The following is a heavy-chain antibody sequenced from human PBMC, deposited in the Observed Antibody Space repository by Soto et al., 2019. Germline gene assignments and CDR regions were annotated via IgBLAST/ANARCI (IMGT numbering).Heavy chain of an antibody. CDR2: INPKSGVT. D-gene: IGHD2-8*01. CDR3: ARGDSTDCSNGVCSFFYNHDMDV. Sequence: QVQLVRSGAEVKKPGASVKVSCKASGYSFTDYHIHWVRQAPGQGLEWLGRINPKSGVTSTAQKFQGWVTMTTDTSISTASMELTRLTSDDTAIYYCARGDSTDCSNGVCSFFYNHDMDVWGQGTTVTVSS. CDR1: GYSFTDYH. J-gene: IGHJ6*02. V-gene: IGHV1-2*04.